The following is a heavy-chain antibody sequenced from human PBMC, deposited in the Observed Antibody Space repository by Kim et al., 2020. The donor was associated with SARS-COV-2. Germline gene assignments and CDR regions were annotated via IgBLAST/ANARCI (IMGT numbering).Heavy chain of an antibody. CDR2: INTYTGSP. V-gene: IGHV7-4-1*02. CDR3: ARDRQGYCGSSTCYSGSGAFDI. CDR1: GYTFNGYG. D-gene: IGHD2-15*01. Sequence: ASVKVSCKASGYTFNGYGIHWVRQAPGQGLEWMGWINTYTGSPIYAQGFRGRFVFSLDTSVSTTSLQISSLKAEDTAVFYCARDRQGYCGSSTCYSGSGAFDIWGQATMVTVSS. J-gene: IGHJ3*02.